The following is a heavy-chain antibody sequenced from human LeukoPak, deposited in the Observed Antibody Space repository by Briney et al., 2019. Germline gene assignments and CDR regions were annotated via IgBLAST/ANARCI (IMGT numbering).Heavy chain of an antibody. CDR3: ARTHWHIVVVMNGYFDL. J-gene: IGHJ2*01. Sequence: GGSLRLSCAASGFTFSSYAMHWVRQAPGKGLEWVADISSDGSNKYYVDSVKGRFTISRDNPKNTLYLQMNSLRAEDTAVYYCARTHWHIVVVMNGYFDLWGRGTLVTVSS. D-gene: IGHD3-22*01. CDR2: ISSDGSNK. CDR1: GFTFSSYA. V-gene: IGHV3-30*01.